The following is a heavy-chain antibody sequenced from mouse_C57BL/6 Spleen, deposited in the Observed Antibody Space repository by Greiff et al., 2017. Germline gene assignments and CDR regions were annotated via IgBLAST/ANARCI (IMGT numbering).Heavy chain of an antibody. CDR2: IDPSDSET. J-gene: IGHJ3*01. V-gene: IGHV1-52*01. Sequence: QVQLQQPGAELVRPGSSVKLSCKASGYTFTSYWMHWVKQRPIQGLEWIGNIDPSDSETHYNQKFKDKATLTVDKSSSTAYMQLSSLTSEDSAVYYCARGAVAPPFFAYWGQGTLVTVSA. D-gene: IGHD1-1*01. CDR1: GYTFTSYW. CDR3: ARGAVAPPFFAY.